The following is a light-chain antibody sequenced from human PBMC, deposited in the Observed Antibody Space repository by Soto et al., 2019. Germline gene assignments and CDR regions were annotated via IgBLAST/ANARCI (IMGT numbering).Light chain of an antibody. CDR3: QQVDSYPPT. V-gene: IGKV1-9*01. CDR2: SAS. CDR1: QAIGSY. J-gene: IGKJ3*01. Sequence: IQLTQSPSSLSASVGDTVTITCRASQAIGSYFAWYQQRPGTAPKLLIYSASTLHSGVPSRFSGSGSGTDFTLTISSPQPEDFATYYCQQVDSYPPTFGPGTTVEI.